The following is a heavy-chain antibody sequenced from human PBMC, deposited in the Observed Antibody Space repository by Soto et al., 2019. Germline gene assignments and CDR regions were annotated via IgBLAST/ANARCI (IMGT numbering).Heavy chain of an antibody. V-gene: IGHV4-39*01. D-gene: IGHD6-19*01. Sequence: QLQLQESGPGLVKPSETLSLTCTVSGGSISSSSYYWGWIRQPPGKGLEWIGSIYYSGSTYYNPSLKSRVTISVDTSKNQFSLKLSSVTAADTAVYYCAIQTPGIAVAGGYYYYGMDVWGQGTTVTVSS. J-gene: IGHJ6*02. CDR2: IYYSGST. CDR3: AIQTPGIAVAGGYYYYGMDV. CDR1: GGSISSSSYY.